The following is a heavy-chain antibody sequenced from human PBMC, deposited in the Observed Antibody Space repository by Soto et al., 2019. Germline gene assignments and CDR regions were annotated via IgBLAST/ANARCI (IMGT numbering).Heavy chain of an antibody. CDR3: ARGGRLRHFDY. J-gene: IGHJ4*02. D-gene: IGHD5-12*01. Sequence: QVQLVKSGGGVVQPGRSLRLSCAASGFTFSSYAMHWVRQAPGKGLEWVAVISYDGSNKYYADSVKGRFTISRDNSKNTLYLQMNSLRAEDTAVYYCARGGRLRHFDYWGQGTLVTVSS. V-gene: IGHV3-30-3*01. CDR2: ISYDGSNK. CDR1: GFTFSSYA.